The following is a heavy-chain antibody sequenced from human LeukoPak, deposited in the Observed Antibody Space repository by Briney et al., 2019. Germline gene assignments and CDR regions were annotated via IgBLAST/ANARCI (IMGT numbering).Heavy chain of an antibody. V-gene: IGHV5-51*01. CDR3: TRLIGSGWYFDY. Sequence: GESLKTSCKGSTSSFSDYWIGWVRQMPGKGLGWVAIIYPGDSDTRYSPSFQGQVTISAEKSISTVYLQWSSLQASDTAMYYCTRLIGSGWYFDYWGQGTLVTVSS. D-gene: IGHD3-10*01. J-gene: IGHJ4*02. CDR1: TSSFSDYW. CDR2: IYPGDSDT.